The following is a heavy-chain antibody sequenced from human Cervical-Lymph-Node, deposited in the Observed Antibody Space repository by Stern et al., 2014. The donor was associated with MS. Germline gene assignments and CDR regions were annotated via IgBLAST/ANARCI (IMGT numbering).Heavy chain of an antibody. CDR3: ARGRGSYLDQ. J-gene: IGHJ4*03. CDR2: IIPMSGIL. V-gene: IGHV1-69*09. D-gene: IGHD1-26*01. CDR1: GRIFSTYP. Sequence: VQLVESGAEVKKPRSAVSVSCKASGRIFSTYPISWVRQAPGQGLEWMGRIIPMSGILNDAQKFQGRFTIIVDRSTRTAYMELSSLRSEDTAVYYCARGRGSYLDQWGQGTLVIVSS.